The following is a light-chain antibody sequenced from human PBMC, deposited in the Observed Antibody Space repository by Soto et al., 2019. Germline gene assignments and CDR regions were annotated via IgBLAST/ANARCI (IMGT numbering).Light chain of an antibody. CDR1: QDISRY. CDR2: GAS. V-gene: IGKV1-9*01. CDR3: QQLQRTPFT. Sequence: PLTQSPSSLSASVGDRVTITCRASQDISRYLAWYQQRAGKAPKLLIYGASTLQSGVPSRFSGYGSGTEFTLTISSLQSEDFATYHCQQLQRTPFTFGAGTTVDV. J-gene: IGKJ3*01.